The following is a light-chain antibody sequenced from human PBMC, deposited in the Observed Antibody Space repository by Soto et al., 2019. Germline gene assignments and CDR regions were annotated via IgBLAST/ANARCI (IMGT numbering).Light chain of an antibody. V-gene: IGLV2-8*01. CDR1: NTDVGGYNY. CDR3: SSYTISTTYV. Sequence: QSALTQPPSASGSPGQSVTISCTGSNTDVGGYNYVSWYQQYPGKAPKVMIYEVTKRPSGVPARFSGSRSGNTASLTVSGLQAEDEADYYCSSYTISTTYVFGSGTKLTVL. J-gene: IGLJ1*01. CDR2: EVT.